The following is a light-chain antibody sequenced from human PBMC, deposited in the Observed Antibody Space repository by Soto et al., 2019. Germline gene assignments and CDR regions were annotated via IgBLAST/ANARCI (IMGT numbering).Light chain of an antibody. CDR3: SSWDDNLDAVV. V-gene: IGLV1-44*01. J-gene: IGLJ2*01. CDR1: SSNLGSNT. CDR2: TND. Sequence: QSALTQPPSASGTPGQRVTTSCSGSSSNLGSNTVNWYQQIPGTAPKLLIYTNDQRPSGVPDRFSGSKSGTSASLAISGLQFEDEADYHCSSWDDNLDAVVFGAGTQLTVL.